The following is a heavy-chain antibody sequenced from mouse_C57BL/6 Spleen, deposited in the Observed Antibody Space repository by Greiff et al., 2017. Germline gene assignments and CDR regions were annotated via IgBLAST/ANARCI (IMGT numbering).Heavy chain of an antibody. CDR1: GYAFSSSW. V-gene: IGHV1-82*01. D-gene: IGHD2-5*01. J-gene: IGHJ2*01. CDR3: ARSYSNHYFDY. Sequence: QVQLQQSGPELVKPGASVKISCKASGYAFSSSWMNWVKQRPGKGLEWIGRIYPGDGDTNYNGKFKGKATLTADKSSSTAYMQLSILTSEDSAVYFCARSYSNHYFDYWGQGTTLTVSS. CDR2: IYPGDGDT.